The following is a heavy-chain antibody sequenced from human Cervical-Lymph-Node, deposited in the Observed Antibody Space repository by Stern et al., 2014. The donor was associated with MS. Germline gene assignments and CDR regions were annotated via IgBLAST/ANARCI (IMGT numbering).Heavy chain of an antibody. CDR2: ISSDGSNE. Sequence: MQLVESGGGVVQPGRSLRLSCAASGFTFSSYGMHWVRQAPGKGLEWVTLISSDGSNEYYADSVKGRFTISRDNSKNTVYLQMNSLRPEDTAVYYCARPRRPYFFRGNHHYYGMDVWGQGTRVAVSS. V-gene: IGHV3-30*03. CDR1: GFTFSSYG. J-gene: IGHJ6*02. D-gene: IGHD2/OR15-2a*01. CDR3: ARPRRPYFFRGNHHYYGMDV.